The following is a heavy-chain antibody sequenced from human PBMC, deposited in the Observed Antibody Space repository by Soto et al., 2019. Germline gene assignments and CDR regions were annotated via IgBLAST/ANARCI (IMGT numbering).Heavy chain of an antibody. CDR3: AGRNSLASVSLNFRELSNYKWIDP. J-gene: IGHJ5*02. CDR2: IYYIGST. D-gene: IGHD3-16*02. V-gene: IGHV4-39*01. Sequence: SETLSLTCTVSGDSITNSNYYWGWFRQPPGKGLEWIASIYYIGSTYYNPSLKSRVTISVDTSNNQFSLNLNSVTASDTAVYYCAGRNSLASVSLNFRELSNYKWIDPWGPGSLVTVSS. CDR1: GDSITNSNYY.